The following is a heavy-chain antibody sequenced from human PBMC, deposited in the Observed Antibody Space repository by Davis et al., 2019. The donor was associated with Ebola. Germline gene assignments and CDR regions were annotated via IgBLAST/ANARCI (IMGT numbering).Heavy chain of an antibody. J-gene: IGHJ6*01. V-gene: IGHV1-69*04. CDR2: IIPILGIA. CDR1: GGTFSSYA. CDR3: ARDLAGDGMDV. D-gene: IGHD3-10*01. Sequence: AASVKVSCKASGGTFSSYAISWVRQAPGEGLEWMGRIIPILGIANYAQKFQGRVTITADKSTSTAYMELSSLRSEDTAVYYCARDLAGDGMDVWGKGPRSPSPQ.